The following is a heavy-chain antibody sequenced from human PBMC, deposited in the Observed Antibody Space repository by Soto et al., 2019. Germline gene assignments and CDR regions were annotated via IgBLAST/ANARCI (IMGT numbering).Heavy chain of an antibody. Sequence: GGSLNLSCAASGFTFSTYAMHWVRQAPGKGLEWVSAISGNSVTTLYADSVKGRFTISRDNSKNTLYLQMNSLRVEDTAVYYCAIADVAAPPFDYWGLGTLVTVSS. J-gene: IGHJ4*02. CDR1: GFTFSTYA. CDR3: AIADVAAPPFDY. V-gene: IGHV3-23*01. CDR2: ISGNSVTT. D-gene: IGHD2-15*01.